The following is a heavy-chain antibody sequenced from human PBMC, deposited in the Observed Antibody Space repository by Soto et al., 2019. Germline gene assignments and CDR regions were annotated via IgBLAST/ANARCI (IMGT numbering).Heavy chain of an antibody. J-gene: IGHJ6*02. CDR1: GFTFSSYA. CDR2: TSYDGSNK. D-gene: IGHD3-10*01. Sequence: QVQLVESGGGVVQPGRSLRLSCAASGFTFSSYAMHWVRQAPGEGLEWVAFTSYDGSNKYYADSVKGRFTISRDNSKNTLYLQMNSLRAVDTAVYYCARDYYGSGSYYGRMDVWGQGTTVTVSS. V-gene: IGHV3-30-3*01. CDR3: ARDYYGSGSYYGRMDV.